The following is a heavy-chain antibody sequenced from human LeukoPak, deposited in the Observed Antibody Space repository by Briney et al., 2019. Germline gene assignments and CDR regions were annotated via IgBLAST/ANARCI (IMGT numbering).Heavy chain of an antibody. CDR1: GFTFRTYA. CDR3: AKEMSSDSGSWNGYFDY. Sequence: PGGSLRLSCAASGFTFRTYAMTWVRQAPGKGLEWVSGISGSGGSTYYADSVKGRFTISRDNSKNTLYLHMNSLRAGDTALYYCAKEMSSDSGSWNGYFDYWGQGTLVTVSS. D-gene: IGHD1-26*01. J-gene: IGHJ4*02. CDR2: ISGSGGST. V-gene: IGHV3-23*01.